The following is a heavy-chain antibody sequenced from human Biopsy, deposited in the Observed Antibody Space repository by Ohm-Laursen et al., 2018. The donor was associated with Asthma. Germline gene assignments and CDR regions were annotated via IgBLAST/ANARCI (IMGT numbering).Heavy chain of an antibody. J-gene: IGHJ2*01. V-gene: IGHV1-2*06. CDR3: ARIKIRIGAGTDRYFDL. CDR2: IDPNSGGT. CDR1: GYPFTDYY. D-gene: IGHD3-16*01. Sequence: SVKVSCKASGYPFTDYYVHWVRQAPGRGLEWMGRIDPNSGGTNYAQKFLGRVTMTRDTSVNTAFMVLSRLRSDDTAVYYCARIKIRIGAGTDRYFDLWGRGTLVTVSS.